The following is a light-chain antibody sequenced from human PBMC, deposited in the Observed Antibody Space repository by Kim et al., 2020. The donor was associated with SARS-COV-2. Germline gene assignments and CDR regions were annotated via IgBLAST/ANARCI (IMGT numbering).Light chain of an antibody. J-gene: IGLJ3*02. Sequence: GQRVTISCSGSRSNIGSNTVNWYQHLPGTAPKVLMYTDNERPSGLPDRFSGSKSGTSASLVISALQSEDEADYYCAAWDDSLSGRVFGGGTQLTVL. V-gene: IGLV1-44*01. CDR1: RSNIGSNT. CDR3: AAWDDSLSGRV. CDR2: TDN.